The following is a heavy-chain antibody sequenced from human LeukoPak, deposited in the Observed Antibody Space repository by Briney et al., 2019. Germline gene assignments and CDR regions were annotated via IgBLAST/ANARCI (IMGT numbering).Heavy chain of an antibody. CDR3: ARSVEDIVVVPAAIGGDAFDI. J-gene: IGHJ3*02. CDR1: GYTFTYRY. V-gene: IGHV7-4-1*02. D-gene: IGHD2-2*01. CDR2: INTNTGNP. Sequence: GASVKVSCKASGYTFTYRYLHWVRQAPGQGLEWMGWINTNTGNPTYAQGFTGRFVFSLDTSVSTAYLQISSLKAEDTAVYYCARSVEDIVVVPAAIGGDAFDIWGQGTMVTVSS.